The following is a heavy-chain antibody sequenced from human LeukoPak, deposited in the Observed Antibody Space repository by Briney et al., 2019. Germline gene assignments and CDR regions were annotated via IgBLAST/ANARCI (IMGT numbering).Heavy chain of an antibody. CDR1: GFTFNSYA. V-gene: IGHV3-30-3*01. Sequence: GGSLRLSCAASGFTFNSYAMHWVRQAPGKGLEWVAVISYDGSNKYYADSVKGRFTISRDNFKNTLYLQMNSLRPEDTAVYYCARGSSGGYVGELYWGQGTLVTVSS. CDR2: ISYDGSNK. CDR3: ARGSSGGYVGELY. D-gene: IGHD6-19*01. J-gene: IGHJ4*02.